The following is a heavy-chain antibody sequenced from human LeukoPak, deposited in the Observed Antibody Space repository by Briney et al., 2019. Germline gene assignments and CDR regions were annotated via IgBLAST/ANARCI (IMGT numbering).Heavy chain of an antibody. CDR2: INTNTGNP. J-gene: IGHJ4*02. CDR1: GYTFTSYA. V-gene: IGHV7-4-1*02. D-gene: IGHD2-2*01. Sequence: GASVKVSCKASGYTFTSYAMNWVRQAPGQGLEWMGWINTNTGNPTYAQGFTGRFVFSLDTSVSTAYLQISSLKAEDTAVYYCARGRRGGYCSSTSCYSFDYWGQGTLVTVSS. CDR3: ARGRRGGYCSSTSCYSFDY.